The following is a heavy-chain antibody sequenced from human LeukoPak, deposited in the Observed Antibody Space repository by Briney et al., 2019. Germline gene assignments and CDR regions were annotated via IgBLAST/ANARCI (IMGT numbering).Heavy chain of an antibody. CDR2: INHSGST. CDR1: GGSFSGYY. D-gene: IGHD3-22*01. J-gene: IGHJ4*02. V-gene: IGHV4-34*01. Sequence: SETLSLTCAVYGGSFSGYYWSWIRQPPGKGLEWIGEINHSGSTNYNPSLKSRVTISVDTSKNQFSLKLSSVTAADTAVYYCARTRSGYYLYFDYWDQGTLVTVSS. CDR3: ARTRSGYYLYFDY.